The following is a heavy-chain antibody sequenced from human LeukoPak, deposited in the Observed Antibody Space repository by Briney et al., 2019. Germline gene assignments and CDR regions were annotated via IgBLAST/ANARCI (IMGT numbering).Heavy chain of an antibody. D-gene: IGHD4-11*01. Sequence: SETLSLTCTVSGGSISSGGYCWSWIRPHPGKGLEWIGYIYYSGSTNYHPSLKSRVTISVDTSKNQFSLKLSSVTAADTAVYYCARSDPMTTVTPGRTGFDPWGQGTLVTVSS. CDR2: IYYSGST. V-gene: IGHV4-31*03. CDR1: GGSISSGGYC. CDR3: ARSDPMTTVTPGRTGFDP. J-gene: IGHJ5*02.